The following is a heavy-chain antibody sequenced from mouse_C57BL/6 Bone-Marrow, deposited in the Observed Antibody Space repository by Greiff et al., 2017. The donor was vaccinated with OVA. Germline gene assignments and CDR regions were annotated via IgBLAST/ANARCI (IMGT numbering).Heavy chain of an antibody. V-gene: IGHV14-3*01. CDR1: GFNIKNTY. Sequence: EVQRVESVSELVRPGASVKLSCTASGFNIKNTYMHWVKQRPEQGLEWIGRIDPANGNTKYAPKFQGKATITADTSSNTAYLQLSSLTSEDTAIDYCARNMNMGWLLPFAYWGQGTLVTVSA. CDR3: ARNMNMGWLLPFAY. J-gene: IGHJ3*01. CDR2: IDPANGNT. D-gene: IGHD2-3*01.